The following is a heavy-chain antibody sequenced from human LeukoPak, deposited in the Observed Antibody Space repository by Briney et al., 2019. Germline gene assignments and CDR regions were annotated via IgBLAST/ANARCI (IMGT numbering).Heavy chain of an antibody. CDR2: INPRGTST. J-gene: IGHJ5*02. V-gene: IGHV1-46*01. Sequence: ASVKVSCKASGYSFTGHYMHWVRQAPGQGLEWMGVINPRGTSTIYAEKFQGRIIMTRDLSTSTAYMELSSLRSEDTAVYYCARDGLAAGYNWFDPWGQGTLVTVSS. CDR1: GYSFTGHY. CDR3: ARDGLAAGYNWFDP. D-gene: IGHD6-13*01.